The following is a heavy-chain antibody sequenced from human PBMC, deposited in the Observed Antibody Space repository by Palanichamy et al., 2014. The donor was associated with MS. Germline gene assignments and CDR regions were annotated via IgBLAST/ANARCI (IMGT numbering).Heavy chain of an antibody. J-gene: IGHJ4*02. CDR1: GFTFSSYS. CDR3: AGNYYDSSGYGH. CDR2: ISSSSYI. V-gene: IGHV3-21*01. Sequence: EVQLVESGGGLVKPGGSLRLSCAASGFTFSSYSMNWVRQAPGKGLEWVSSISSSSYIYYADSVKGRFTISRDNAKNSLYLQMNSLRAEDTAVYYCAGNYYDSSGYGHWGQGTLVTVSS. D-gene: IGHD3-22*01.